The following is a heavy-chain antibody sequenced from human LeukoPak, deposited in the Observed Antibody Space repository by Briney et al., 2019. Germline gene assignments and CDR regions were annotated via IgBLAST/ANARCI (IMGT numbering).Heavy chain of an antibody. CDR2: INPSGGST. V-gene: IGHV1-46*01. D-gene: IGHD6-13*01. CDR1: GGTFSSYA. Sequence: GASVKVSCKASGGTFSSYAISWVRQAPGQGLEWMGIINPSGGSTSYAQKFQGRVTMTRDTSTSTVYMELSSLRSEDTAVYYCARDVYMAAGTNYFDYWGQGTLVTVSS. CDR3: ARDVYMAAGTNYFDY. J-gene: IGHJ4*02.